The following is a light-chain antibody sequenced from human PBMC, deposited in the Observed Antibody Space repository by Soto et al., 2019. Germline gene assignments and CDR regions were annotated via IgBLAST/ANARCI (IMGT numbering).Light chain of an antibody. J-gene: IGKJ4*01. Sequence: IQMTQSPSTLSASVGDRVTITCRASQSFSSWLAWYQQKPGKAPKLLIYKKSTLESGVTSRFSGSGSGTEFTLTISSLQLYDFATYYCQQYNSNPLPFGGGTKVELK. CDR2: KKS. CDR3: QQYNSNPLP. CDR1: QSFSSW. V-gene: IGKV1-5*03.